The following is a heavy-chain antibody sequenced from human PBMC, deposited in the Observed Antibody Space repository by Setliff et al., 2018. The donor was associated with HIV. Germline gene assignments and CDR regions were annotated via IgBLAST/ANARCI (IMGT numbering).Heavy chain of an antibody. J-gene: IGHJ4*02. Sequence: ASVKVSCKASGYTFTGYYMHWVRQAPGQGLEWMGWINPDSGGTNLAQKFQGRVTMTRDTSTSTAYMELTSLTSDDTAVYYCARDRPLDTPGMGLYLDYWGQGTLVTVSS. D-gene: IGHD2-15*01. CDR2: INPDSGGT. V-gene: IGHV1-2*02. CDR1: GYTFTGYY. CDR3: ARDRPLDTPGMGLYLDY.